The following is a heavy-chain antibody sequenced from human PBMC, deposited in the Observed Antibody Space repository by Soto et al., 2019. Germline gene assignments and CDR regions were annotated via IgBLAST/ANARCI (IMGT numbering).Heavy chain of an antibody. CDR3: AIDLYGSRRSPFAY. D-gene: IGHD3-10*01. Sequence: SETLSLTCTVSGGSISSYYWSWIRQPPGKGLEWIGYIYYSGSTNYNPSLKSRVTISVDTSKNQFSLKLSSVTAADTAVYYCAIDLYGSRRSPFAYWGQGTLVTVA. J-gene: IGHJ4*02. CDR2: IYYSGST. V-gene: IGHV4-59*01. CDR1: GGSISSYY.